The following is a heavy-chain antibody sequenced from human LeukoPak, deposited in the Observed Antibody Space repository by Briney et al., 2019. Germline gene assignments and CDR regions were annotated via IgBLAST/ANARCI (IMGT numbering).Heavy chain of an antibody. Sequence: PGGSLRLSCAPSGFTFDDYGMSWVRQVPGKGLEWVSGINWNGGSTGYADSVKGRFTISRDNAKNSLYLQMNSLRAEDTALYYCARVYATYYYYYHMDVWGKGTTVTVSS. CDR2: INWNGGST. CDR3: ARVYATYYYYYHMDV. J-gene: IGHJ6*03. CDR1: GFTFDDYG. V-gene: IGHV3-20*04. D-gene: IGHD5-12*01.